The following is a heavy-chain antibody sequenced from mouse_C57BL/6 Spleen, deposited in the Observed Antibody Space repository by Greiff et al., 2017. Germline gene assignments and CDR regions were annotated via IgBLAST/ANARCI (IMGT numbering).Heavy chain of an antibody. CDR1: GFNIKDYY. J-gene: IGHJ2*01. Sequence: EVKLQESGAELVRPGASVKLSCTASGFNIKDYYMHWVKQRPEQGLEWIGRIDPEDGDTEYAPKFQGKATMTADPSSNTAYLQLSSLTSEDTAVYYCTLTTVVVHFDYWGQGTTLTVSS. CDR2: IDPEDGDT. V-gene: IGHV14-1*01. CDR3: TLTTVVVHFDY. D-gene: IGHD1-1*01.